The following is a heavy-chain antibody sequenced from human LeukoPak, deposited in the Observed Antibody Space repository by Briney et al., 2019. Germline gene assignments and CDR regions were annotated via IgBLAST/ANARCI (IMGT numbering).Heavy chain of an antibody. CDR3: ARVKNCSSTSCYVYYHYMDV. D-gene: IGHD2-2*01. CDR1: GGSISSYY. CDR2: IYTSGST. V-gene: IGHV4-4*07. J-gene: IGHJ6*03. Sequence: PSETLSLTCTVSGGSISSYYWSWIRQPAGKGLEWSGRIYTSGSTNYNPSLKSRVTMSVDTSKNQFSLKLSSVTAADTAVYYCARVKNCSSTSCYVYYHYMDVWGKGTTVTVSS.